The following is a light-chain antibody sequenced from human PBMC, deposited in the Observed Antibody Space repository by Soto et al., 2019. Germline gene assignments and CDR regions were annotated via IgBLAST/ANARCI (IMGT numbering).Light chain of an antibody. CDR2: EVT. Sequence: QSVLTQPASVSGSPGQSITISCTGTGSDIGRSDFVSWFQQLPGSVPKLVIYEVTNRPSGVSNRFSGSKSANTASLTISGLQAEDEADYYCSSSTSSNTWVFGGGTKVTVL. CDR3: SSSTSSNTWV. J-gene: IGLJ3*02. V-gene: IGLV2-14*01. CDR1: GSDIGRSDF.